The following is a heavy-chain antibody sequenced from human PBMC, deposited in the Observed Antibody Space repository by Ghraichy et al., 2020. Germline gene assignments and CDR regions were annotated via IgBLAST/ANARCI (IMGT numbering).Heavy chain of an antibody. CDR3: ARAPLFSAFDL. CDR2: INQDGSDK. V-gene: IGHV3-7*03. CDR1: GFTFSTYF. J-gene: IGHJ3*01. Sequence: GGSLRLSCAASGFTFSTYFMAWVRQAPGKGLECVAKINQDGSDKACVDSVKGRFTISRDNAKNSLYLQMDSLRADDTAVYYCARAPLFSAFDLWGQGAMVTVS.